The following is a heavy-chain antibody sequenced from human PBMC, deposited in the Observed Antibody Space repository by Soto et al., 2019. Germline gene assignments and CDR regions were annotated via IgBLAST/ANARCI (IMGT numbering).Heavy chain of an antibody. CDR1: GGSISSNY. Sequence: SETLSVTCIVSGGSISSNYWSWIRQPPGKGLEWIGYIYYTGSTNFNPSLKNRVIISVDTSKNQFSLKLSPVTAADTAVYYCARSYPNTIFGVVPSRGLDVWGQGTTVTVSS. CDR2: IYYTGST. J-gene: IGHJ6*02. D-gene: IGHD3-3*01. CDR3: ARSYPNTIFGVVPSRGLDV. V-gene: IGHV4-59*01.